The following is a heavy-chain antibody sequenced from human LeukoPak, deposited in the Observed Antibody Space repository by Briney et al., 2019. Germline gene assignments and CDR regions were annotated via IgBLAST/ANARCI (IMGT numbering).Heavy chain of an antibody. D-gene: IGHD7-27*01. J-gene: IGHJ4*02. Sequence: GGSLRLSCAASGFTFTTYSMNWVRQAPGEGLEWVSYISSSSSTIYYAESVKGRFTISRDNAKNSLYLQMNSLRAEDTAVYYCARKLGRYFDYWGQGTLVTVSS. CDR3: ARKLGRYFDY. CDR2: ISSSSSTI. V-gene: IGHV3-48*04. CDR1: GFTFTTYS.